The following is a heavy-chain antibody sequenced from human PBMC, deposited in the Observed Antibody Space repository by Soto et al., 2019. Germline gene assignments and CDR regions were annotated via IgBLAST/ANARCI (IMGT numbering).Heavy chain of an antibody. CDR1: GGSISSGGYY. V-gene: IGHV4-31*03. CDR3: ARDLPDDFSPPVLGY. CDR2: IYYSGST. J-gene: IGHJ4*02. D-gene: IGHD3-3*01. Sequence: QVQLQESGPGLVKPSQTLSLTCTVSGGSISSGGYYWSWIRQHPGKGLEWIGYIYYSGSTYYNPSLKSRVTISVDTSKNQFSPKLSSVTAADTAVYYCARDLPDDFSPPVLGYWGQGTLVTVSS.